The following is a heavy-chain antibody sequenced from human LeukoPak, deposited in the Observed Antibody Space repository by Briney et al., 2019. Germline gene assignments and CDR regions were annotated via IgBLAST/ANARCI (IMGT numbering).Heavy chain of an antibody. Sequence: GGSLRLSCAASGFTFRGYWMSWVRQAPGKGLEWVANIKQDGSDKYYVDSVKGRFTISRDNAKNSLYLQMNSLRAEDTAVYYCAKDLRRYYYGSGSYTTLDYWGQGTLVTVSS. CDR2: IKQDGSDK. V-gene: IGHV3-7*01. J-gene: IGHJ4*02. CDR3: AKDLRRYYYGSGSYTTLDY. CDR1: GFTFRGYW. D-gene: IGHD3-10*01.